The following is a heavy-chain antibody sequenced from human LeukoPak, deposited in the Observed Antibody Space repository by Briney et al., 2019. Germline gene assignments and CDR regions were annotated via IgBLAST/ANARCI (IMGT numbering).Heavy chain of an antibody. CDR1: GYTFTGYY. J-gene: IGHJ1*01. CDR2: INPNSGGT. Sequence: ASVKVSCKASGYTFTGYYMHWVRQAPGQGLEWMGWINPNSGGTNYAQKFQGRVTMTRDTSTSTVYMELSSLRSEDTAVYYCARGQFAYCGGDCYFYAEYFQHWGQGTLVTVSS. V-gene: IGHV1-2*02. D-gene: IGHD2-21*02. CDR3: ARGQFAYCGGDCYFYAEYFQH.